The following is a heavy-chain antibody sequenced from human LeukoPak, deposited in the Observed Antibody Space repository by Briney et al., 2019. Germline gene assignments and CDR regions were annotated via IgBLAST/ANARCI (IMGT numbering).Heavy chain of an antibody. CDR1: GFTFSSYS. V-gene: IGHV3-21*01. CDR2: ITSSSSYI. D-gene: IGHD2-15*01. J-gene: IGHJ6*02. Sequence: PGGSLRLSCAASGFTFSSYSMNWVRQAPGKGLEWVSSITSSSSYIYYADSVKGRFTISRDNAKNSLCLQMNSLRAEDTAVYYCVKDLGSAITSALALDVWGQGTTVTVSS. CDR3: VKDLGSAITSALALDV.